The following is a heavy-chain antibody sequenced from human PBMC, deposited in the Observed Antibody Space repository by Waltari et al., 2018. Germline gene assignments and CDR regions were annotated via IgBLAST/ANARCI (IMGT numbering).Heavy chain of an antibody. Sequence: EVQLVESGGDLVQPGGSLRLSCAASGFTFSTYAISWVRQSPGKGLEWVSSIYNGGSGTYYADSVKGRFTISRDNSRNTLYLQMNSLSVEDTAVYYCTNGGYWGQGTLVTVSS. CDR3: TNGGY. J-gene: IGHJ4*02. CDR1: GFTFSTYA. D-gene: IGHD3-16*01. CDR2: IYNGGSGT. V-gene: IGHV3-23*03.